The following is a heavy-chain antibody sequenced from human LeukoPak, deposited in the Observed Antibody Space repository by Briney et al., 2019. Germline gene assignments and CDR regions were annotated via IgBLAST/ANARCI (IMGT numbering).Heavy chain of an antibody. V-gene: IGHV3-23*01. J-gene: IGHJ4*02. CDR2: ISGRGGST. Sequence: GGSLRLSCAASGYTFSSFAMSWVPDAPGKGLEWGSAISGRGGSTYYADSVKGRFTISRDNSKNTLYLQMNSLRAEDTAVYYCAKEVYYYGSGSYYNAIDYWGQGTLVTVSS. D-gene: IGHD3-10*01. CDR3: AKEVYYYGSGSYYNAIDY. CDR1: GYTFSSFA.